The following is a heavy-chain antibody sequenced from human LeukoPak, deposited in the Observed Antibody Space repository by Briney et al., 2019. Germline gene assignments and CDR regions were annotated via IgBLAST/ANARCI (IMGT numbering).Heavy chain of an antibody. CDR3: ARVTSGEFADY. CDR2: IYYSGIT. D-gene: IGHD3-10*01. J-gene: IGHJ4*02. V-gene: IGHV4-31*03. Sequence: SETLSLTFTVSGGSIIIGGYYWSWIRPHPGKGLEWIGYIYYSGITYYNPSLKSRVTISVDTSKNQFSLYLSSVTAADTAVYYCARVTSGEFADYWGQGTLVTVSS. CDR1: GGSIIIGGYY.